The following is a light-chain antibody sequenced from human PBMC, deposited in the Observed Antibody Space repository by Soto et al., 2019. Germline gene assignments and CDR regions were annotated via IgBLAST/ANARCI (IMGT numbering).Light chain of an antibody. Sequence: QSALTQPASVSGSPGQSITISCTGTSSDVGGYNYVSWYQQHPGKAPKLMIYEVSNRPSGVSNRFSASKSGTTASLTISGLQAEDEAADDCSSYTSSSTPYVFGTGTKLTVL. CDR1: SSDVGGYNY. V-gene: IGLV2-14*01. CDR3: SSYTSSSTPYV. CDR2: EVS. J-gene: IGLJ1*01.